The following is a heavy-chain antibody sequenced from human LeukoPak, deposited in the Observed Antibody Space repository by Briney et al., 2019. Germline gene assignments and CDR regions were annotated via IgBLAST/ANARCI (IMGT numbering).Heavy chain of an antibody. D-gene: IGHD5-12*01. CDR3: ARDAPVASYYYGMDV. CDR2: INTDESRT. J-gene: IGHJ6*02. V-gene: IGHV3-74*01. CDR1: GFTFSNYW. Sequence: PGGSLRLSCAASGFTFSNYWMHWVRQVPGKGLVWVSRINTDESRTNYADSVEGRFTISRDNAKNTLYLQMNSLRAEDTAVYYCARDAPVASYYYGMDVWGQGTTVTVSS.